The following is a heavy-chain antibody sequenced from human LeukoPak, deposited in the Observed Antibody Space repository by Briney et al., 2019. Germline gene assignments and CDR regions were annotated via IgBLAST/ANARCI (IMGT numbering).Heavy chain of an antibody. CDR1: GFTFSSYG. CDR3: AKEANYGDYRLDDY. J-gene: IGHJ4*02. Sequence: GGSLRLSCAASGFTFSSYGMHWVRQAPGKGLEWVAVISYDGSNKYYAGSVKGRFTISRDNSKNTLYLQMNSLRAEDTAVYYCAKEANYGDYRLDDYWGQGTLVTVSS. CDR2: ISYDGSNK. D-gene: IGHD4-17*01. V-gene: IGHV3-30*18.